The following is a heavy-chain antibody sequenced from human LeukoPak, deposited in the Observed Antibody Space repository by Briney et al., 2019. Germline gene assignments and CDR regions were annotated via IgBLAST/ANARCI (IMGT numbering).Heavy chain of an antibody. CDR2: INPSGGST. V-gene: IGHV1-46*01. J-gene: IGHJ4*02. Sequence: ASVKVSCKVSGYTFTSYYMHWVRQAPGQGLEWVGIINPSGGSTSYAQKFQGRVTMTRDTSTSTVYMELSSLRSEDTAVYYCARGIRIGEWFGEFDYWGQGTLVTVSS. CDR3: ARGIRIGEWFGEFDY. D-gene: IGHD3-10*01. CDR1: GYTFTSYY.